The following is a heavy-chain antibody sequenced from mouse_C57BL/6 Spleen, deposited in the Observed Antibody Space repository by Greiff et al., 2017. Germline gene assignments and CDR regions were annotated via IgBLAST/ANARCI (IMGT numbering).Heavy chain of an antibody. D-gene: IGHD1-1*01. Sequence: QVQLQQPGAELVKPGASVKLSCKASGYTFTSYWMHWVKQRPGRGLEWIGRIDPNSGGTKYNEKFKSKATLTVDKPSSTAYMQLRRLTSEDSAVYYCARRDYYGSSYYWYFEVWGTGTTVTVSS. CDR2: IDPNSGGT. V-gene: IGHV1-72*01. J-gene: IGHJ1*03. CDR1: GYTFTSYW. CDR3: ARRDYYGSSYYWYFEV.